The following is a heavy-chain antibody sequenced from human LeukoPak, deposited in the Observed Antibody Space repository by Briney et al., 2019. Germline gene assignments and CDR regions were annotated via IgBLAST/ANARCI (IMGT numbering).Heavy chain of an antibody. CDR3: ATGYSSGWYRQYYFDY. CDR2: IYPGDSDT. CDR1: GYSFTSYW. D-gene: IGHD6-19*01. V-gene: IGHV5-51*01. Sequence: LGESLKISCKGSGYSFTSYWISWVRQMPGKGLEWMGIIYPGDSDTRYSPSFQGQVTISADKSISTAYLQWSSLKASDTAMYYCATGYSSGWYRQYYFDYWGQGTLVTVSS. J-gene: IGHJ4*02.